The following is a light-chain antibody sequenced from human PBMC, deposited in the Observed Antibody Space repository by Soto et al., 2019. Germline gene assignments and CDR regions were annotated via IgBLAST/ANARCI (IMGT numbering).Light chain of an antibody. CDR2: EVS. V-gene: IGLV2-8*01. Sequence: QSVLTQPPSASGSPGQSVTISCTGTSSDIGGYDYVSWYQQHPGKAPKLIIYEVSKRPSGVPDRFSGSKSGNTASLTVSGLQAEDEADYYCSSYAGSNNLVFAGGPKLTVL. CDR1: SSDIGGYDY. CDR3: SSYAGSNNLV. J-gene: IGLJ3*02.